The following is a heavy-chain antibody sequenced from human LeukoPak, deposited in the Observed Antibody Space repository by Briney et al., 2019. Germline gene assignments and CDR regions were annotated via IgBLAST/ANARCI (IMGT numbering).Heavy chain of an antibody. J-gene: IGHJ6*02. Sequence: SETLSLTCTVSGGSISSYYWSWIRQPPGKGLEWIGYIYYSGSTNYNPSLKSRVTISVDTSKNQFSLKPSSVTAADTAVYYCARELFYGMDVWGQGTTVTVSS. V-gene: IGHV4-59*01. CDR1: GGSISSYY. CDR3: ARELFYGMDV. D-gene: IGHD2-21*01. CDR2: IYYSGST.